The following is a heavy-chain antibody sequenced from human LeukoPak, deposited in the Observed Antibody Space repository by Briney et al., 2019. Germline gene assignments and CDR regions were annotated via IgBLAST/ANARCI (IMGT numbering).Heavy chain of an antibody. Sequence: ASVTVSCKASGYTFTSYYIHWVRQAPGQGLDWMGVINPSGGTTSYAQKFQGRVTMTRDTSTSTVYMEFSSLTSEDTAVYYCARDRAVAGFRFDYWGQGTLVTVSS. V-gene: IGHV1-46*01. D-gene: IGHD6-19*01. CDR3: ARDRAVAGFRFDY. CDR1: GYTFTSYY. CDR2: INPSGGTT. J-gene: IGHJ4*02.